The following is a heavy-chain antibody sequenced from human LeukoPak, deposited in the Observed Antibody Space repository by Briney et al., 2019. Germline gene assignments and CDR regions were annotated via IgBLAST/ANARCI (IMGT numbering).Heavy chain of an antibody. CDR2: IWYDGSLK. CDR3: ARRKAAAGFDL. Sequence: GMSLRLSCKASGFTFHNHGMHWVRQAPGKGPEWVAIIWYDGSLKYYSDSVKGRFGISRDNSRDTVFLNMTSLRVEDTAIYYCARRKAAAGFDLWGQGTLVTVSS. D-gene: IGHD6-13*01. J-gene: IGHJ5*02. V-gene: IGHV3-33*08. CDR1: GFTFHNHG.